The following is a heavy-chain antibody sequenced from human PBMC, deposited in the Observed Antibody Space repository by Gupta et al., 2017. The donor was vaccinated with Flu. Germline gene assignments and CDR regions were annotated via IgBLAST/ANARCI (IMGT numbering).Heavy chain of an antibody. CDR1: GGSISSSSYY. CDR3: ARHPRAPTLPRAWFDP. CDR2: IYYSGST. Sequence: QLQLQESGPGLVKPSETLSLTCTVSGGSISSSSYYWGWIRQPPGKGLEWIGSIYYSGSTYYNPSLKSRVTISVDTSKNQFSLKLSSVTAADTAVYYCARHPRAPTLPRAWFDPWGQGTLVTVSS. V-gene: IGHV4-39*01. J-gene: IGHJ5*02. D-gene: IGHD3-10*01.